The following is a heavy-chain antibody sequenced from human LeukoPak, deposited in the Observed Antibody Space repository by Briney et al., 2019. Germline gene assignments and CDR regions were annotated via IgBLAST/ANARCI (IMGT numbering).Heavy chain of an antibody. CDR1: GFTFSSYD. CDR2: IGTAGDT. J-gene: IGHJ4*02. CDR3: ARGKYQAMYYFDY. V-gene: IGHV3-13*01. Sequence: GGSLRLSCAASGFTFSSYDMHWVRQATGKGLEWVSAIGTAGDTYYPGSVKGRFTISRENAKNSLYLQMNSLRAGDTAVYYCARGKYQAMYYFDYWGQGTLVTVPS. D-gene: IGHD5-18*01.